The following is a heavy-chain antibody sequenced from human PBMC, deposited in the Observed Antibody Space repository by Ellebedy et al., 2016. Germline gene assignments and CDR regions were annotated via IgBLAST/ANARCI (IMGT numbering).Heavy chain of an antibody. CDR2: IYPGDSDT. Sequence: GESLKISXQGSGYSFANYWIGWVRQMPRKGLECLGFIYPGDSDTRYSPSFEGQVTMSADKSSSTAYLHLRGLKASDTAIYYCARHYLSTGYVSPGFDFWGQGTLVTVSS. J-gene: IGHJ4*02. V-gene: IGHV5-51*01. D-gene: IGHD3-9*01. CDR1: GYSFANYW. CDR3: ARHYLSTGYVSPGFDF.